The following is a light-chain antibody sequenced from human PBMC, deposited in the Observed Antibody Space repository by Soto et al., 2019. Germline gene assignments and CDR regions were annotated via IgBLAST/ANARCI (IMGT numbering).Light chain of an antibody. J-gene: IGKJ2*01. Sequence: DIVMTQSPDSLAVSLGERATINCKSSQSVLYSSNNKNYLAWYQKKPGQPPKLLIYWASTRESGVPDRFSGSGSRTDFTLTISSLQAEDVAVYYCQQYYSTPSYTFGQGTKLEIK. CDR3: QQYYSTPSYT. CDR1: QSVLYSSNNKNY. V-gene: IGKV4-1*01. CDR2: WAS.